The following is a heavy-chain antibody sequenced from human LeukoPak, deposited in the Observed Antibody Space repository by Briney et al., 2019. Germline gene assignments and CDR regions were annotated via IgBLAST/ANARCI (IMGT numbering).Heavy chain of an antibody. CDR3: VREPYCSGGSCYTSGFDC. Sequence: GGSLGLSCAASGFVFSSYWMHWVRQGPGRGLVWVSRIYTDGSYTNYADSVKGRFTISRDNAKNTLYLQKNSLRAEDTAVYYCVREPYCSGGSCYTSGFDCWGQGTLVTVSS. CDR1: GFVFSSYW. CDR2: IYTDGSYT. V-gene: IGHV3-74*01. J-gene: IGHJ4*02. D-gene: IGHD2-15*01.